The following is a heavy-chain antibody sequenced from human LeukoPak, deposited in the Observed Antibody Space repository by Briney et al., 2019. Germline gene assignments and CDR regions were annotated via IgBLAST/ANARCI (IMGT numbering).Heavy chain of an antibody. CDR1: GFTFSSHA. Sequence: GGSLRLSCAASGFTFSSHAMTWVRQTPGKGLEWVSSISGSGGSTYYADSVKGRFTISRDNSKNNVYLQMNSLRADDTAMYYCASWAGSGGWYGPFDYWGQGTLVTVSS. CDR2: ISGSGGST. J-gene: IGHJ4*02. V-gene: IGHV3-23*01. D-gene: IGHD6-19*01. CDR3: ASWAGSGGWYGPFDY.